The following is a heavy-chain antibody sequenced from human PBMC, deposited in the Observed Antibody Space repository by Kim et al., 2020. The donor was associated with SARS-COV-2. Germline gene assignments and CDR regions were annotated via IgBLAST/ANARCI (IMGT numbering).Heavy chain of an antibody. CDR1: GFTFSNYA. D-gene: IGHD6-19*01. J-gene: IGHJ4*02. CDR3: STEGGAVAGSSPDS. CDR2: FSYDGITK. V-gene: IGHV3-30-3*01. Sequence: GGSLRLSCAASGFTFSNYAVHWVRQAPGKGLEWLAVFSYDGITKFYADSVKGRFTISRDNSGNILYLEMNTLRVEDTAVYYCSTEGGAVAGSSPDSWGQGTLVTVSS.